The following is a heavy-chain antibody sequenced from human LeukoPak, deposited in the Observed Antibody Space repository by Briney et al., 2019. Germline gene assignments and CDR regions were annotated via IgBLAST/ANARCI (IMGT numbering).Heavy chain of an antibody. CDR3: AREFRGGGDSGIFDY. CDR2: IYASGD. Sequence: TLSLTCTVSGGSISLGSYYWSWIRQSAGKGLEWIGRIYASGDTDYNPSHYNPSLRSRVTISIDTPKSQFSLKLSSVTPADTAVYFCAREFRGGGDSGIFDYWGQGALVTVSS. J-gene: IGHJ4*02. D-gene: IGHD4-23*01. V-gene: IGHV4-61*02. CDR1: GGSISLGSYY.